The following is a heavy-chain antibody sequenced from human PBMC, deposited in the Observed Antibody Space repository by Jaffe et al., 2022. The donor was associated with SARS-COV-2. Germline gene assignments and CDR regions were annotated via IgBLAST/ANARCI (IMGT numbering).Heavy chain of an antibody. Sequence: EVQLVESGGGLVQPGGSLRLSCAASGFTFSSYWMSWVRQAPGKGLEWVANIKQDGSEKYYVDSVKGRFTISRDNAKNSLYLQMNSLRAEDTAVYYCARDPLETYDSSGYYSPGYYGMDVWGQGTTVTVSS. D-gene: IGHD3-22*01. J-gene: IGHJ6*02. CDR1: GFTFSSYW. V-gene: IGHV3-7*03. CDR2: IKQDGSEK. CDR3: ARDPLETYDSSGYYSPGYYGMDV.